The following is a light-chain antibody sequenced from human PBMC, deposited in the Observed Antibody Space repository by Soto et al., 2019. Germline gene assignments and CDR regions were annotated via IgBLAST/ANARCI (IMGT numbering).Light chain of an antibody. Sequence: EIVMTQSPVTLSVSPGEGATLSCRASQSVSSYLAWYQHKRVQAPRLLIYGASTRATGIPVRFSGSGSGTEFTLTISSLQSEDFAVYFCQQYSNWPLITFGQGTRLEIK. CDR2: GAS. J-gene: IGKJ5*01. CDR1: QSVSSY. V-gene: IGKV3-15*01. CDR3: QQYSNWPLIT.